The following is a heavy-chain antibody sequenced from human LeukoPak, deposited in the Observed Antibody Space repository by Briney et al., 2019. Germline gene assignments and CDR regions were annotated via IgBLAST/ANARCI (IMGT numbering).Heavy chain of an antibody. CDR2: IKQDGSER. CDR3: ARGASSSP. V-gene: IGHV3-7*03. J-gene: IGHJ5*02. CDR1: GFTFSTFW. Sequence: GGSLRLSCGASGFTFSTFWMTWVRQVPGKGLEWVANIKQDGSERNYVDSVKGRFTISRDNAKNSLYLQMNSLRAEDTAVYYCARGASSSPWGQGTLVTVSS. D-gene: IGHD6-13*01.